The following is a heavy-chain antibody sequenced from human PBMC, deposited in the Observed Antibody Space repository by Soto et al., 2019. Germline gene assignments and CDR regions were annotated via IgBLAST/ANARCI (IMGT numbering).Heavy chain of an antibody. CDR1: GFTFDDYA. V-gene: IGHV3-9*01. CDR2: ISWNSGSI. Sequence: GGSLRLSCAASGFTFDDYAMHWVRQAPGKGLEWVSGISWNSGSIGYADSVKGRFTISRDNAKNSLYLQMNSLRAEDTALYYCAKGEGGYGSESYYYYMDVWGKGTTVTVSS. CDR3: AKGEGGYGSESYYYYMDV. J-gene: IGHJ6*03. D-gene: IGHD3-10*01.